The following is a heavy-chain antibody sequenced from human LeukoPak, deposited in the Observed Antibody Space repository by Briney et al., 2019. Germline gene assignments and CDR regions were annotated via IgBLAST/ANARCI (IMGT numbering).Heavy chain of an antibody. CDR1: GFTFSSYG. V-gene: IGHV3-30*02. CDR2: IRYDGSNK. CDR3: AKAAREDYTVTTFIDY. Sequence: GGSLRLSCAASGFTFSSYGMHWVRQAPGKGLEWVAFIRYDGSNKYYADSVKGRFTISRDNSKNTVYLQMNSLRAEDTAVYYCAKAAREDYTVTTFIDYWGQGTLVTVSS. J-gene: IGHJ4*02. D-gene: IGHD4-17*01.